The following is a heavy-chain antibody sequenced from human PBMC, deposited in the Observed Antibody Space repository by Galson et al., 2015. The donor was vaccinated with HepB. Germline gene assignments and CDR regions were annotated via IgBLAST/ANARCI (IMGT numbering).Heavy chain of an antibody. V-gene: IGHV3-74*01. Sequence: SLRLSCAASGFTFSAHCMHWVRQAPGKGLVSVSRINPDGSDTRYADSVKGRFTISRDTAKNTLFLQMNSLRVEDTAVYYCARSTSDLWGQGTLVTVSS. J-gene: IGHJ5*02. CDR3: ARSTSDL. CDR1: GFTFSAHC. CDR2: INPDGSDT.